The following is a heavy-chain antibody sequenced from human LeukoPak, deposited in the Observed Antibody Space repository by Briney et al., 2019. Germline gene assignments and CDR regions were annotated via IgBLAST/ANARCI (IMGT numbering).Heavy chain of an antibody. V-gene: IGHV4-34*01. D-gene: IGHD6-6*01. CDR2: INHSGST. J-gene: IGHJ6*03. CDR1: GFTFSSYS. Sequence: GSLRLSCAASGFTFSSYSMNWVRQAPAKGLEWIGEINHSGSTSYNPSLKSRVTISVHTSKTQFSLRLSSVTAADTAVYYCARGLSSAGYYMDVWGKGTTVTVSS. CDR3: ARGLSSAGYYMDV.